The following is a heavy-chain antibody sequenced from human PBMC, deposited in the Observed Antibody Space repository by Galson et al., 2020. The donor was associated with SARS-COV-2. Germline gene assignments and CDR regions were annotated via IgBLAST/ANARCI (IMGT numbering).Heavy chain of an antibody. Sequence: ASVKVSCKASGYTFTDYYMHWVRLAPGQGLEWLGWVKPKSGGTDYAQKFQGRVSMTSDTSISTVYMELSGLTSDDMAVYYCARDRRGVGSTAWFDPWGQGTLVTVSS. V-gene: IGHV1-2*02. D-gene: IGHD3-3*01. CDR3: ARDRRGVGSTAWFDP. CDR2: VKPKSGGT. CDR1: GYTFTDYY. J-gene: IGHJ5*02.